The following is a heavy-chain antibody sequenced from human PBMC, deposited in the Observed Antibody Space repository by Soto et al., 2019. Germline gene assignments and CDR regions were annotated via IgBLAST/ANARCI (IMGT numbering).Heavy chain of an antibody. D-gene: IGHD1-20*01. J-gene: IGHJ3*02. Sequence: ASVKVSCKASGYTFTSYDINWVRQATGQGLEWMGWMNPNSGNTGYAQKFQGRVTMTRNTSISTVYMELSSLRSEDTAVYYCARVVRDNWNDDAFDIWGQGTMVTVSS. CDR2: MNPNSGNT. V-gene: IGHV1-8*01. CDR3: ARVVRDNWNDDAFDI. CDR1: GYTFTSYD.